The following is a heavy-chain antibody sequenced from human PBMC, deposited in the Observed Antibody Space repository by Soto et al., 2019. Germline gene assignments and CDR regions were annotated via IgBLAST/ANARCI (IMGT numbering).Heavy chain of an antibody. V-gene: IGHV4-39*01. CDR2: IFYDGYT. Sequence: QLQLQESGPGLVMPSETLSLTCTVSGDSISGSPYFWGWIRQPPGKRLEWIGSIFYDGYTLYNPSLRSRVTLAVDTSKNQFSLKLASVAAGDTATYFCARLQAAVPHYWGQGTLVTVSS. CDR3: ARLQAAVPHY. D-gene: IGHD6-13*01. J-gene: IGHJ4*02. CDR1: GDSISGSPYF.